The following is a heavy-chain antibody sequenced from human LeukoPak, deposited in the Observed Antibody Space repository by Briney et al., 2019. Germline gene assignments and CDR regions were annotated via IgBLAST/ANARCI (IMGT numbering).Heavy chain of an antibody. V-gene: IGHV4-34*01. CDR1: GGSFSGYY. D-gene: IGHD3-10*01. Sequence: SETLSLTCAVYGGSFSGYYWSWIRQPPGKGLEWIGEINHSGSTNYNPSLKSRVTISVDTSKNQFSLKLGSVTAADTAVYYCARRITMVRGGRIDIWGQGTMVTVSS. J-gene: IGHJ3*02. CDR2: INHSGST. CDR3: ARRITMVRGGRIDI.